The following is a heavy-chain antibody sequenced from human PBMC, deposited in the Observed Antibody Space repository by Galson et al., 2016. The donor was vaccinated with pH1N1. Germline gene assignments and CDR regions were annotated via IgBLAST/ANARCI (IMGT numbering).Heavy chain of an antibody. CDR2: ISPYSGNT. D-gene: IGHD2/OR15-2a*01. CDR3: ARALRRVSIPSEAFDI. CDR1: GYTFTIYG. Sequence: SVKVSCKASGYTFTIYGISWVRQAPGQGLEWMGWISPYSGNTKYAQKVQGRVTMTTEKSTGTSYMELRSLTSDDTAVYFCARALRRVSIPSEAFDIWGQGTMVTVSS. V-gene: IGHV1-18*01. J-gene: IGHJ3*02.